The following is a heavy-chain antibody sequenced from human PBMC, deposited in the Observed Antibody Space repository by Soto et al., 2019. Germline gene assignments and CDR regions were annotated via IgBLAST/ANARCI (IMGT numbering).Heavy chain of an antibody. CDR2: ISSEGAST. J-gene: IGHJ4*02. CDR3: VKDRYVDY. V-gene: IGHV3-64D*06. Sequence: PGVALRRSCSDSGFIFSSYARHWFRQAPGKGLEYVASISSEGASTYYADSVKGRFIISRDNSKNTLYLQMSSLRAEDTAVYYCVKDRYVDYRRQGILVIFYS. CDR1: GFIFSSYA.